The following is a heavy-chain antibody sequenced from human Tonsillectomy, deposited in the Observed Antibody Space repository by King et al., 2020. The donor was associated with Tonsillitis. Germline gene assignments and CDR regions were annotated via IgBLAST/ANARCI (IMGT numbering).Heavy chain of an antibody. CDR3: AKSRTYVVMGAFDI. CDR1: GFTFSSYA. D-gene: IGHD3-22*01. Sequence: VQLVESGGGLVQPGGSLRLSCAASGFTFSSYAMSWGRPAPGKGLEWVSCISGSGGSTYYADSVKGRVTISCDNSKNTLYLHMNSLRAEDTAVYYCAKSRTYVVMGAFDIWGQGTMVTVSS. V-gene: IGHV3-23*04. CDR2: ISGSGGST. J-gene: IGHJ3*02.